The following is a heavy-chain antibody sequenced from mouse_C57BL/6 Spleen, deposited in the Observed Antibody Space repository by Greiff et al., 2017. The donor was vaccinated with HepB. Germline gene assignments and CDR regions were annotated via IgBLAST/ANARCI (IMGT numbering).Heavy chain of an antibody. CDR1: GYAFSSSW. V-gene: IGHV1-82*01. CDR2: IYPGDGDT. Sequence: QVQLQQSGPELVKPRASVKISCKASGYAFSSSWMNWVKQRPGKGLEWIGRIYPGDGDTNYNGKFKGKATLTADKSSSTAYMQLSSLTSEDSAVYFCARYDSNYEGFAYWGQGTLVTVSA. J-gene: IGHJ3*01. D-gene: IGHD2-5*01. CDR3: ARYDSNYEGFAY.